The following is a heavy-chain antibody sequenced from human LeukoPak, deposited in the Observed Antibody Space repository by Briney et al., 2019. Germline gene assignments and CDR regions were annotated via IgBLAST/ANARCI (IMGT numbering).Heavy chain of an antibody. CDR1: GFTFDDYA. Sequence: PGGSLRLSCAASGFTFDDYAMHWVRHAPGKGLEWVSGISWNSGSIGYADSVKGRFTISRDNAKNSLYLQMNSLRAEDTAVYYCAKVTSSRFDPWGQGTLVTVSS. V-gene: IGHV3-9*01. D-gene: IGHD6-6*01. CDR3: AKVTSSRFDP. CDR2: ISWNSGSI. J-gene: IGHJ5*02.